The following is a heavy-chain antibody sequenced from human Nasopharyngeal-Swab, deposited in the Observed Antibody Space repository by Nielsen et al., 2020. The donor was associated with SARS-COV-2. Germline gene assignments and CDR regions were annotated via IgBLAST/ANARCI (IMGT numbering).Heavy chain of an antibody. CDR2: ISGSGDISGSGGST. J-gene: IGHJ4*02. Sequence: GESLKISCAASGFTFSAYNMTWVRQAPGKGLEWVAAISGSGDISGSGGSTYYADSVKGRFTISRDNSKNTLSLQMNSLRAEDTAVYYCAKDLRGPYFFWGQGTLVTVSS. D-gene: IGHD2/OR15-2a*01. V-gene: IGHV3-23*01. CDR3: AKDLRGPYFF. CDR1: GFTFSAYN.